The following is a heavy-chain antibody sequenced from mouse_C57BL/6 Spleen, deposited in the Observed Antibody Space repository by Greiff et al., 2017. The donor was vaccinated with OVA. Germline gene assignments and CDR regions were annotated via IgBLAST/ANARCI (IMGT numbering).Heavy chain of an antibody. J-gene: IGHJ2*01. V-gene: IGHV3-6*01. CDR3: ARGLPVGYFDY. CDR2: ISYDGSN. Sequence: VQLKQSGPGLVKPSQSLSLTCSVTGYSITSGYYWNWIRQFPGNKLEWMGYISYDGSNNYNPSLKNRISITRDTSKNQFFLKLNSVTTEDTATYYCARGLPVGYFDYWGQGTTLTVSS. CDR1: GYSITSGYY. D-gene: IGHD1-1*01.